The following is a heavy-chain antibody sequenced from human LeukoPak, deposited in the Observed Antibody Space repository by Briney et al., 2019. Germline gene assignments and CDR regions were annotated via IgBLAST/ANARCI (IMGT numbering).Heavy chain of an antibody. CDR2: IIPIFGTA. V-gene: IGHV1-69*13. D-gene: IGHD4-17*01. Sequence: SVKVSCKASVGTFSSYAISWVRQAPGQGLEWMGGIIPIFGTANYAQKFQGRVTITADESTSTAYMELSSLRSEDTAVYYCARDLPDDYGDYGIDYWGQGTLVTVSS. CDR3: ARDLPDDYGDYGIDY. J-gene: IGHJ4*02. CDR1: VGTFSSYA.